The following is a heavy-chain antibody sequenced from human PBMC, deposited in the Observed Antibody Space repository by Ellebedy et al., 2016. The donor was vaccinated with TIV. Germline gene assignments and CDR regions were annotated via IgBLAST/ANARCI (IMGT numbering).Heavy chain of an antibody. V-gene: IGHV3-66*04. Sequence: PGGSLRLSCAASGFTVSTHYMSWVRQAPGKGLEWVSVLYSDGTAYYAGSVRGRFTISRDSTNNTLFLHMNSLRAEDTAVYYCVSQPADNYGYYWYFDLWGRGTLVTVSS. CDR2: LYSDGTA. D-gene: IGHD5-18*01. CDR3: VSQPADNYGYYWYFDL. J-gene: IGHJ2*01. CDR1: GFTVSTHY.